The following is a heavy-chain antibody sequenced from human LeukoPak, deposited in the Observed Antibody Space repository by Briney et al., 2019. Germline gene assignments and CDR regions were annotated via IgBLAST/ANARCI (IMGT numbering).Heavy chain of an antibody. Sequence: ASVKVSCKASGYTFTGYYMHWVRRAPGQGLEWMGWINPNSGGTNYAQKFQGRVSMTRDTSISTGYMELRRLRSDDTAVYYCARRKINSSSSTYWFDPWGQGTLVTVTP. CDR3: ARRKINSSSSTYWFDP. CDR2: INPNSGGT. CDR1: GYTFTGYY. D-gene: IGHD6-6*01. J-gene: IGHJ5*02. V-gene: IGHV1-2*02.